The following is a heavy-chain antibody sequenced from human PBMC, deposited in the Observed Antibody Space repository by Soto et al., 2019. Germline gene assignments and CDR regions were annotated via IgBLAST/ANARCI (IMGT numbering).Heavy chain of an antibody. CDR3: ARELDIVVVTAGRCWFDP. D-gene: IGHD2-21*02. CDR1: GYSISSGYY. CDR2: IYHSGST. Sequence: SETLSLTCTVSGYSISSGYYWGWIRQPPGKGLEWIGSIYHSGSTYYNPSLKSRVTISVDTSKNQFSLKLSSVTAADTAVYYCARELDIVVVTAGRCWFDPWGQGTLVTVSS. V-gene: IGHV4-38-2*02. J-gene: IGHJ5*02.